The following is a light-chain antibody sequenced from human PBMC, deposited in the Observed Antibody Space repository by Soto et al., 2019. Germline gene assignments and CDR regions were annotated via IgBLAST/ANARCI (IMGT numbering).Light chain of an antibody. CDR1: TSDVGGYEY. Sequence: QSALTQPPSASGSPGQSVTISCTGSTSDVGGYEYVSWYQQHPGKAPKLMIFEVNKRPSGVPNRFSGSKSGNTASLTVSGLQSEDEASYYCSSFAGSNIWVFGGVTKLTVL. CDR2: EVN. CDR3: SSFAGSNIWV. J-gene: IGLJ3*02. V-gene: IGLV2-8*01.